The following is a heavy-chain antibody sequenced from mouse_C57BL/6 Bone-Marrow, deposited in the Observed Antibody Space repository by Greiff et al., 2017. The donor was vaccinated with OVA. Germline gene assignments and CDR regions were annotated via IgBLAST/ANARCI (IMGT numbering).Heavy chain of an antibody. J-gene: IGHJ2*01. CDR2: IYPGDGDT. V-gene: IGHV1-82*01. Sequence: QVQLKESGPELVKPGASVKISCKASGYAFSSSWMNWVKQRPGKGLEWIGRIYPGDGDTNYTGKFKGKATLTADKSYSTAYMQLSSLTSEDSAVYFCARHEDGYYASYFDYWGQGTTLTVSS. CDR1: GYAFSSSW. D-gene: IGHD2-3*01. CDR3: ARHEDGYYASYFDY.